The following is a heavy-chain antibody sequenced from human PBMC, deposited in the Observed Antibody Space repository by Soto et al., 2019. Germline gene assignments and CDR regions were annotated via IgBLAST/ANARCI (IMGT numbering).Heavy chain of an antibody. CDR2: IIPIFTTT. CDR1: GGTFSNHA. V-gene: IGHV1-69*12. CDR3: AREVAADGTFREDVFDI. Sequence: QVHLVQSGAEVKKPGSSVKVSCKASGGTFSNHAINWVRQAPGQGLEWMGRIIPIFTTTNYAQKFQGRVTITADESTITADMELSSLKYDDTAIYYCAREVAADGTFREDVFDIWGQGTMVTVSS. D-gene: IGHD6-13*01. J-gene: IGHJ3*02.